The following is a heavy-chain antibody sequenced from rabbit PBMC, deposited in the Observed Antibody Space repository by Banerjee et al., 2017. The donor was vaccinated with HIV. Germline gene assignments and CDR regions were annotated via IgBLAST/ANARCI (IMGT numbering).Heavy chain of an antibody. CDR2: INTGSGSA. Sequence: QEQLEESGGDLVKPEGSLTLTCTASGFDISSSYYMCWVRQAPGKGLEWIGCINTGSGSADYASWAKGRFTISKTSSTTVTLQMTSLTVADTATYICARDQAGSGVYFNLWGPGTLVTVS. CDR1: GFDISSSYY. CDR3: ARDQAGSGVYFNL. V-gene: IGHV1S45*01. J-gene: IGHJ4*01. D-gene: IGHD4-2*01.